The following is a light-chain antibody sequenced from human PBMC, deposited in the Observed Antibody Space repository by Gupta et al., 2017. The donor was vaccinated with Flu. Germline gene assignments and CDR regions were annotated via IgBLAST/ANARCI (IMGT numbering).Light chain of an antibody. V-gene: IGKV1-5*03. CDR1: QSSDSW. Sequence: DIQMTQSPSTLSASAGDRVTITCRASQSSDSWLAWYPQKPGKAPKLLIYKASNLESGVPSRFSGSGSGTEFTLTISSLQPDDCATYYCQQDSSYPWTFGQGTTVEIK. J-gene: IGKJ1*01. CDR2: KAS. CDR3: QQDSSYPWT.